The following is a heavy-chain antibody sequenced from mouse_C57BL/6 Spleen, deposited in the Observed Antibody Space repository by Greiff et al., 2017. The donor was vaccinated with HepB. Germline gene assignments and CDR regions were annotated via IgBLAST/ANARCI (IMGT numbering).Heavy chain of an antibody. Sequence: QVQLKESGAELVRPGASVTLSCKASGYTFTDYEMHWVKQTPMHGLEWIGAIDPETGGTAYNQKFKGKAILTADKSSSTAYMELRSLTSEDSAVYYGGTLWTDWGQGTLVTVSA. J-gene: IGHJ3*01. CDR2: IDPETGGT. CDR1: GYTFTDYE. V-gene: IGHV1-15*01. CDR3: GTLWTD. D-gene: IGHD1-1*02.